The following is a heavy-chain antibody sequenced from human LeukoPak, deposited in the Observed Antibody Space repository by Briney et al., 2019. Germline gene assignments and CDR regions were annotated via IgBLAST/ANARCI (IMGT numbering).Heavy chain of an antibody. Sequence: SETLSLTCAVYGGSFSGYYWSWIRQPPGKGLEWIGEINHSGSTNYNPSLKSRVTISVDTSKNQFSLKLSSATAADTAVYYCARATSSVYYFDYWGQGTLVTVSS. CDR3: ARATSSVYYFDY. J-gene: IGHJ4*02. V-gene: IGHV4-34*01. CDR1: GGSFSGYY. CDR2: INHSGST.